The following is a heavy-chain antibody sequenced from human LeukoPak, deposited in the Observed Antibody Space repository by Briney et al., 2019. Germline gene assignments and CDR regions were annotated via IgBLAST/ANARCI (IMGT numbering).Heavy chain of an antibody. Sequence: SETLSLTCTVSGASMSSYYWTWIRQPPGKGLEWIGYIYYSGSTYYNPSLKSRVTISVDTSKNQFSLKLSSMTAADTAVYYCARILRGEYLDYWGQGTLVTVSS. J-gene: IGHJ4*02. D-gene: IGHD3-10*01. CDR1: GASMSSYY. CDR2: IYYSGST. CDR3: ARILRGEYLDY. V-gene: IGHV4-59*08.